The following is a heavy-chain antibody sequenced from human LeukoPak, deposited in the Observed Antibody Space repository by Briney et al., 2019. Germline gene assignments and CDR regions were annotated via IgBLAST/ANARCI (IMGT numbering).Heavy chain of an antibody. CDR3: ARGALGYCTNGVCYSHFDY. J-gene: IGHJ4*02. D-gene: IGHD2-8*01. V-gene: IGHV4-30-4*08. Sequence: SQTLSLTCSVSGGSISSGDYYWSWIRQPPGKGLEWIGYIYYSGSTYYNPSLKSRVTISVDTSKNQFSLKLSSVTAADTAVYYCARGALGYCTNGVCYSHFDYWGQGTLVTVSS. CDR1: GGSISSGDYY. CDR2: IYYSGST.